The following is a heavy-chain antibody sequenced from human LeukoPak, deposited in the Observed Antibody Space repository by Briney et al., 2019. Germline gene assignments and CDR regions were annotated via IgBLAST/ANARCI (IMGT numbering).Heavy chain of an antibody. CDR2: IKSKTDGGTT. V-gene: IGHV3-15*01. CDR1: GFTFSNAW. J-gene: IGHJ4*02. CDR3: TADYYDSKPNDY. Sequence: GGSLRLSCAASGFTFSNAWMSWVRQAPGKGLEWVGRIKSKTDGGTTDYAAPVKGRFTISRDDSKNTLYLQMNSLKTEDTAVYYCTADYYDSKPNDYWGQGTLVTVSS. D-gene: IGHD3-22*01.